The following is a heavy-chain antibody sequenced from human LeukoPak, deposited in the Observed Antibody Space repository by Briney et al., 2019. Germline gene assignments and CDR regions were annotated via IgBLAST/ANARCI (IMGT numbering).Heavy chain of an antibody. Sequence: PGRSLRLSCAASGFTFSSFWMDWVRQAPGKGRVWVSRISADGSSTIYADPVKGRFTISRDNAENTVYLQMNSLRVEDTAVYYCARYGYDSGRGFDPWGQGILVTVST. CDR2: ISADGSST. CDR1: GFTFSSFW. D-gene: IGHD3-10*01. CDR3: ARYGYDSGRGFDP. V-gene: IGHV3-74*01. J-gene: IGHJ5*02.